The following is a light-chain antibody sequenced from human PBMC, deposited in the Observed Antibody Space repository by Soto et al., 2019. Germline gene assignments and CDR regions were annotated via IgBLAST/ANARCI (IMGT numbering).Light chain of an antibody. J-gene: IGKJ1*01. CDR1: QSVTSSY. CDR3: QRYNSSMWT. V-gene: IGKV3-20*01. Sequence: EIVLTQSPGTLSLSPGDRATLSCRTSQSVTSSYVAWYQQRPGQAPGLVIYDASSRAAGIPDRFSGSGSGTDFTLAISGLEPEEFAVYYCQRYNSSMWTFGQGTKGEI. CDR2: DAS.